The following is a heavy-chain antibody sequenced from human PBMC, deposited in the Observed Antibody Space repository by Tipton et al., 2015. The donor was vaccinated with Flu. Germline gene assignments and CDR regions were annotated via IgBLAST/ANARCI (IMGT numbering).Heavy chain of an antibody. CDR2: INHSGST. J-gene: IGHJ4*02. CDR1: GGSFSGYY. Sequence: TLSLTCAVYGGSFSGYYWSWIRQPPGKGLEWSGEINHSGSTYYSPSLKSRVPISADTSNNQFSLRLSSVTAADTAMYYCTRSLRTSSGSPGYWGQGTLVTVSS. V-gene: IGHV4-34*01. CDR3: TRSLRTSSGSPGY. D-gene: IGHD3-22*01.